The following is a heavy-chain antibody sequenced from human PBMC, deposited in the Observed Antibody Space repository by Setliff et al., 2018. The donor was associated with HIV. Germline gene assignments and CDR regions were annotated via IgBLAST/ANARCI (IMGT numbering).Heavy chain of an antibody. CDR2: INHRGRT. CDR1: GGSLSGYY. Sequence: SETLSLTCAVYGGSLSGYYWSWIRQAPGKGLEWIGEINHRGRTRYNPSLKSRVTISVETSKNQFSLRVNSVTAADTALYYCARGRYRSRWYASDHYYIDVWGKGTTVTVSS. CDR3: ARGRYRSRWYASDHYYIDV. D-gene: IGHD6-13*01. J-gene: IGHJ6*03. V-gene: IGHV4-34*01.